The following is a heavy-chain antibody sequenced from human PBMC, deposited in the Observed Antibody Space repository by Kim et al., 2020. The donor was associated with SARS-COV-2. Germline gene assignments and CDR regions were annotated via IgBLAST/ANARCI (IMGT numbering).Heavy chain of an antibody. CDR2: ISAYNGNT. CDR1: GYTFTSYG. Sequence: ASVKVSCKASGYTFTSYGISWVRQAPGQGLEWMGWISAYNGNTNYAQKLQGRVTMTTDTSTSTAYMELRSLRSDDTAVYYCARDRHDYSNNLYYYYYGMDVWGQGTTVTVS. J-gene: IGHJ6*02. V-gene: IGHV1-18*04. CDR3: ARDRHDYSNNLYYYYYGMDV. D-gene: IGHD4-4*01.